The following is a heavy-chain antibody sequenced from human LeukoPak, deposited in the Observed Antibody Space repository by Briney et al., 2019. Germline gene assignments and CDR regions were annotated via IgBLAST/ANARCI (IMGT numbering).Heavy chain of an antibody. V-gene: IGHV4-38-2*01. D-gene: IGHD6-6*01. CDR1: GYSISTAYY. CDR2: IYHSGRT. Sequence: PSETLSLTCAVSGYSISTAYYWGWIRQPPGKGLKWIGSIYHSGRTYYNPSLKSRVTISVDMSKNQFSLKLRSVTAADTAVFYCAKQGSEYSNSAYFDYWGQGTLVTVSS. CDR3: AKQGSEYSNSAYFDY. J-gene: IGHJ4*02.